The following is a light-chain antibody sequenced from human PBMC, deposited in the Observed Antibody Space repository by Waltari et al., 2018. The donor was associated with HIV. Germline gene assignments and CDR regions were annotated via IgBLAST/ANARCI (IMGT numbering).Light chain of an antibody. V-gene: IGKV3-11*01. CDR2: DAS. CDR1: KSVRSY. J-gene: IGKJ2*01. Sequence: EIVLTQSPATLSLSPGERETLSSRASKSVRSYLAWYQQKPGQPPRLLIYDASNRATAIPARFSGSGSWTDFTLTISSLEPEDFAVYYCQQRSRWPPAYTFGQGTKLEIK. CDR3: QQRSRWPPAYT.